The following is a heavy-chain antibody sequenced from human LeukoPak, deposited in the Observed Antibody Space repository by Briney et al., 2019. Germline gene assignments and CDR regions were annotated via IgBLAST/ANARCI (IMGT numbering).Heavy chain of an antibody. V-gene: IGHV4-30-4*01. CDR3: ARVRIAAAGSFDY. Sequence: PSETLSLTCTVSGGSISSGDYYWSWIRQPPGKGLEWIGYIYYSGSTYYNPSLKSRVTISVDTSKNQFSLKLSSVTAADTAVYYCARVRIAAAGSFDYWGQGTLVTVSS. CDR2: IYYSGST. CDR1: GGSISSGDYY. J-gene: IGHJ4*02. D-gene: IGHD6-13*01.